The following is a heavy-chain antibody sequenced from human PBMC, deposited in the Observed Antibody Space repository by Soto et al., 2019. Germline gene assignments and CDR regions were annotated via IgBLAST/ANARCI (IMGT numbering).Heavy chain of an antibody. D-gene: IGHD3-22*01. CDR3: AKDRMIVVGSAFDI. Sequence: GGSLRLSCAASGFTFSSYGMHWVRQAPGKGLEWVAVISYDGSNKYYADSVKGRFTISRDNSKNTLYLQMNSLRAEDTAVYYCAKDRMIVVGSAFDIWGQGTMVTVSS. J-gene: IGHJ3*02. V-gene: IGHV3-30*18. CDR2: ISYDGSNK. CDR1: GFTFSSYG.